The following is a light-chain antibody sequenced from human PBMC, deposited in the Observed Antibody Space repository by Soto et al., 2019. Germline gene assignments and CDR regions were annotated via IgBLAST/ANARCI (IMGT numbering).Light chain of an antibody. CDR1: SGHSSYA. J-gene: IGLJ2*01. CDR3: QTWSTGIVV. Sequence: QSVLTQSPSASASLGASVKLTCTLSSGHSSYAIAWHQQQPEKGPRYLMKLNSDGSHSKGDGIPDRFSGSSSGAERYLTISSLQYEDEAYYYWQTWSTGIVVFGGGTKLTVL. V-gene: IGLV4-69*01. CDR2: LNSDGSH.